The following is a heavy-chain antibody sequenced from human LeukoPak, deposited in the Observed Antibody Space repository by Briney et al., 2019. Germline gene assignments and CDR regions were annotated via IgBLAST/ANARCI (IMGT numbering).Heavy chain of an antibody. Sequence: GGSLRLSCAASGFTFSSYAMTWVRQAPGKGLEWVSGISGSGDSTYYADSVKGRFTISRDNSKNTLYLQMNSLRAEDTAVYYCARPSSSWYYYYGMDVWGQGTTVTVSS. D-gene: IGHD6-13*01. CDR3: ARPSSSWYYYYGMDV. V-gene: IGHV3-23*01. CDR2: ISGSGDST. CDR1: GFTFSSYA. J-gene: IGHJ6*02.